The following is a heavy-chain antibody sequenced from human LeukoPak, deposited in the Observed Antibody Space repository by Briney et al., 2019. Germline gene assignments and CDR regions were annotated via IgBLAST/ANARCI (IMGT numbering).Heavy chain of an antibody. V-gene: IGHV3-23*01. Sequence: PGGSLRLSCAASGFTFSSYAMSWVRQAPGKGPEWVSAISGSGGSTYYADSVKGRFTISRDNSKNTLYLQMNSLRAEDTAVYFCARDSLYDDNGYYHYFDYWGQGTLVTVSS. CDR1: GFTFSSYA. CDR3: ARDSLYDDNGYYHYFDY. J-gene: IGHJ4*02. D-gene: IGHD3-22*01. CDR2: ISGSGGST.